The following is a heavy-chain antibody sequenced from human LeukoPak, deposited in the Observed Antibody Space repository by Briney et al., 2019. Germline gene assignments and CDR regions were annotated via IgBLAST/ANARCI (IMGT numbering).Heavy chain of an antibody. CDR2: ISGSRANT. V-gene: IGHV3-23*01. J-gene: IGHJ4*02. CDR3: AKAKSYYSNYDY. Sequence: VSGISGSRANTYYAASVKGRFTISRDNSKNTLYLQVNSLRAEDTAVYYCAKAKSYYSNYDYWGQGTLVTVSS. D-gene: IGHD4-11*01.